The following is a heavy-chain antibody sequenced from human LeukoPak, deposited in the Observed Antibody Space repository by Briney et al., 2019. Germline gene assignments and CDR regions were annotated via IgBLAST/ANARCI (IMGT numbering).Heavy chain of an antibody. Sequence: ASVKVSCKFSGYTLTELSMHWVRQAPGNPLEWMGDFDPEDGETVYAQKFQGRVTMTEETATDTAYMELSSLRSEDPAVYYCATGEDTAGGFDYWGQGTLVTVSS. CDR1: GYTLTELS. CDR2: FDPEDGET. CDR3: ATGEDTAGGFDY. J-gene: IGHJ4*02. D-gene: IGHD2-15*01. V-gene: IGHV1-24*01.